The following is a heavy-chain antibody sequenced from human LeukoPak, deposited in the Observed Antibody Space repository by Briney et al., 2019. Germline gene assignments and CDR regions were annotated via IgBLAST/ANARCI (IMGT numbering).Heavy chain of an antibody. D-gene: IGHD2-2*01. Sequence: ASVKVSCKVSGYTLTELSMHWVRQAPGKGLEWMGGFDPEDGETIYVQKFQGRVTMTEDTSTDTAYMELSSLRSEDTAVYYCATPRTGGYCSSTSCYYYYGMDVWGKGTTVTVSS. V-gene: IGHV1-24*01. CDR3: ATPRTGGYCSSTSCYYYYGMDV. CDR1: GYTLTELS. CDR2: FDPEDGET. J-gene: IGHJ6*04.